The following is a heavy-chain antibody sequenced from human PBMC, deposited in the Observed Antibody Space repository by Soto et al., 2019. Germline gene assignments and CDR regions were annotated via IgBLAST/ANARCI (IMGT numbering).Heavy chain of an antibody. J-gene: IGHJ4*02. CDR2: INAGNGNT. D-gene: IGHD2-15*01. V-gene: IGHV1-3*01. CDR1: GYTFTSYA. CDR3: ARDSYCSGGSCYYYFDY. Sequence: ASVKVSCKASGYTFTSYAMHWVRQAPGQRLEWMGWINAGNGNTKYSQKFQGRVTITRDTSASTAYMELSSLRSEDTAVYYCARDSYCSGGSCYYYFDYWGQGTLVTVSS.